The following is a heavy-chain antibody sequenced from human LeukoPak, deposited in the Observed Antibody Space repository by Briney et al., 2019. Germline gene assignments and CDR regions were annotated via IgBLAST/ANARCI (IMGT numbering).Heavy chain of an antibody. CDR1: GFTFSSYG. Sequence: GGSLRLSCAASGFTFSSYGMPWVRQAPGKGLEWVAVISYDGSNKYYADSVKGRFTISRDNSKNTLYLQMNSLRAEDTAVYYCAGITRLSIAVAGEPQTIDYWGQGTLVTVSS. V-gene: IGHV3-30*03. J-gene: IGHJ4*02. CDR3: AGITRLSIAVAGEPQTIDY. CDR2: ISYDGSNK. D-gene: IGHD6-19*01.